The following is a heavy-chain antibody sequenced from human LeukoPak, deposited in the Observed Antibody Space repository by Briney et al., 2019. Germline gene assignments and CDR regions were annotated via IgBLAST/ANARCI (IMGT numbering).Heavy chain of an antibody. J-gene: IGHJ4*02. CDR1: GFTFSSYA. D-gene: IGHD3-10*01. CDR2: TSGSGGST. CDR3: AKALGFMVRRVPIDY. Sequence: GGSLRLSCAASGFTFSSYAMSWVRQAPGKGLEWVAATSGSGGSTYYADSVKGRFAISRDNSKNTLYLQMNSLRAEDTAVYYCAKALGFMVRRVPIDYWGQGTLVTVSS. V-gene: IGHV3-23*01.